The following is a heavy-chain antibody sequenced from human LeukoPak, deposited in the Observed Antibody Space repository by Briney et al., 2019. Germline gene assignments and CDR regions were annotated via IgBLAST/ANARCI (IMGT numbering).Heavy chain of an antibody. CDR2: IYHTGST. V-gene: IGHV4-59*11. D-gene: IGHD4-23*01. CDR3: AREGRWGMKYYFDS. Sequence: PSETLSLTCNVSGGSLTTHYWSWVRQSPDKGLEWIGQIYHTGSTHYNPSLRSRFTISVDTSENKFFLTLRSVTAADTAVYYCAREGRWGMKYYFDSWGPGTRVIVSS. J-gene: IGHJ4*02. CDR1: GGSLTTHY.